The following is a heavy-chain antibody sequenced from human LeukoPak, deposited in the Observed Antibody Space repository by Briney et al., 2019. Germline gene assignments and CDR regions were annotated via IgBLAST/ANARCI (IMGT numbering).Heavy chain of an antibody. CDR2: IWYDGSNK. CDR1: GFTFSSYG. Sequence: PGRSLRLSCAASGFTFSSYGMHWVRQAPGKGLEWVAVIWYDGSNKYYADSVKGRFTISRDNSKNTLYLQMNSLRAEDTAVYYCARVRHGLVTNINWFDPWGQGTLVTVSS. V-gene: IGHV3-33*01. J-gene: IGHJ5*02. CDR3: ARVRHGLVTNINWFDP. D-gene: IGHD3/OR15-3a*01.